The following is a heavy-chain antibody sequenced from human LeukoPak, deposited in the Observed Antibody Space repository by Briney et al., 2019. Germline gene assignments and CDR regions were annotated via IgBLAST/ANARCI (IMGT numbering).Heavy chain of an antibody. CDR3: TCFEWLRLHDY. Sequence: PGGSLRLSCAASGITFSSYGMSWVRQAPGKGLEWVSSISSTGGTTYYADSVKGRFTISRDNSKNTLYLQMNSLKTEDTAVYYCTCFEWLRLHDYWGQGTLVTVSS. V-gene: IGHV3-23*01. D-gene: IGHD5-12*01. J-gene: IGHJ4*02. CDR1: GITFSSYG. CDR2: ISSTGGTT.